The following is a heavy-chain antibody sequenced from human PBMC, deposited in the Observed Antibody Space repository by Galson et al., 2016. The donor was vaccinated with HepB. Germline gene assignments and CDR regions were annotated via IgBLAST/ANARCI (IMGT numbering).Heavy chain of an antibody. J-gene: IGHJ5*02. CDR2: MFSSGNT. D-gene: IGHD2/OR15-2a*01. Sequence: ETLSLTCSVSGDSITTSRHYWGWVRLSPGEGLEWIGSMFSSGNTYSNPTLKNRVTMSADTSRNQFSLRLASVTTADSALYYCAKHKGRNWFDPWGRGTLVIVSS. V-gene: IGHV4-39*01. CDR3: AKHKGRNWFDP. CDR1: GDSITTSRHY.